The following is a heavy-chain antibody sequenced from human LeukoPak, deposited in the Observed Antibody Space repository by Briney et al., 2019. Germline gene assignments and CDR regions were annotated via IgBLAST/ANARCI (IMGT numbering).Heavy chain of an antibody. CDR3: AELGITMIGGV. D-gene: IGHD3-10*02. CDR2: ISSSGSTI. Sequence: PGGSLRLSCAASGFTFSSYEMNWVRQAPGKGMEWVSYISSSGSTIYYADSVKGRFTISRDNAKNSLYLQMNSLRAEDTAVYYCAELGITMIGGVWGKGTTVTISS. V-gene: IGHV3-48*03. J-gene: IGHJ6*04. CDR1: GFTFSSYE.